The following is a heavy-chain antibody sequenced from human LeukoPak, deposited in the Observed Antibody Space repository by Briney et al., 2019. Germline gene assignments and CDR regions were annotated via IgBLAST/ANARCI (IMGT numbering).Heavy chain of an antibody. CDR3: ASPPVIAARPWMDV. V-gene: IGHV3-74*01. Sequence: PGGSLRLSCAASGFTFSSYWMHWVRQAPGKGLVWVSRINTDGSSTSYADSVKGRFTISRDNAKNTLYLQMNSLRAEDTAVYYCASPPVIAARPWMDVWGKGTTVTVSS. D-gene: IGHD6-6*01. J-gene: IGHJ6*04. CDR1: GFTFSSYW. CDR2: INTDGSST.